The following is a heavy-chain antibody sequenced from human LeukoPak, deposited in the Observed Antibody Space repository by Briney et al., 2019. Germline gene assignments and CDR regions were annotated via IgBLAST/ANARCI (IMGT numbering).Heavy chain of an antibody. Sequence: SETLSLTCTVSGGSVNSGNYYWSWIRQPPGKGLEWIGYIYYSGSTYYYNPSLESRVTISLDTSKNQFSLKLSSVTAAGTAVYYCARGGAARLHFQNWGQGTLVTVSS. CDR2: IYYSGSTY. CDR1: GGSVNSGNYY. V-gene: IGHV4-61*01. J-gene: IGHJ1*01. D-gene: IGHD6-6*01. CDR3: ARGGAARLHFQN.